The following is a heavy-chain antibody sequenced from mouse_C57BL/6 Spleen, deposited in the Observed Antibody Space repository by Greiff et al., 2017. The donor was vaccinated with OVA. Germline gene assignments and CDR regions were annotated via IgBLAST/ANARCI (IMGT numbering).Heavy chain of an antibody. CDR2: ISSGGSYT. V-gene: IGHV5-6*01. J-gene: IGHJ3*01. CDR1: GFTFSSYG. CDR3: SRQKSNYVGFAY. Sequence: EVQLVESGGDLVRPGGSLKLSCAASGFTFSSYGMSWVRQTPDKRLEWVATISSGGSYTYYPDSVKGRFTISRDNAKNTLYLQMSSLKSEDTAMYYCSRQKSNYVGFAYWGQGTLVTVSA. D-gene: IGHD2-5*01.